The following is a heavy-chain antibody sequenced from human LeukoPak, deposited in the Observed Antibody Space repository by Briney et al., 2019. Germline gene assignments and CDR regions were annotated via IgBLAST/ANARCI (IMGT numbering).Heavy chain of an antibody. CDR2: IYFSGST. D-gene: IGHD4-23*01. CDR3: ARYDYGANLDS. CDR1: GGSISGSNYY. V-gene: IGHV4-61*02. Sequence: SETLSLTCTVSGGSISGSNYYWSWIRQPAGKGLEWIGRIYFSGSTNYNSSLKSRATLSVHTSKNQFYLKLSSVTAADTGVYYCARYDYGANLDSWGPGTLVIVSS. J-gene: IGHJ4*02.